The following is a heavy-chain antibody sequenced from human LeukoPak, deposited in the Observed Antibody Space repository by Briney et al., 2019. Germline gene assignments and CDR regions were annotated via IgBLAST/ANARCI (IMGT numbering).Heavy chain of an antibody. J-gene: IGHJ4*02. Sequence: GGSLRLSCAASGFTFSSYAMSWVRQAPEKGLEWVSAISGSGGSTYYADSVKGRFTISRDNSKNTLYLQMNSLRAEDTAVYYCARTRGFIVATYVDYWGQGTLVTVSS. CDR1: GFTFSSYA. D-gene: IGHD5-12*01. CDR3: ARTRGFIVATYVDY. V-gene: IGHV3-23*01. CDR2: ISGSGGST.